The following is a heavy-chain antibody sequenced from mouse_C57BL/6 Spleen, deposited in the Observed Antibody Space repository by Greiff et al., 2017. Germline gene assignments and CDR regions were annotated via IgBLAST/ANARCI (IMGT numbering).Heavy chain of an antibody. V-gene: IGHV1-55*01. J-gene: IGHJ2*01. CDR1: GYTFTSYW. D-gene: IGHD3-2*02. CDR2: IYPGSGST. CDR3: ARWAPDSSGYSY. Sequence: QVQLQQPGAELVKPGASVKMSCKASGYTFTSYWITWVKQRPGQGLEWIGDIYPGSGSTNYNEKFKSKATLTVDTSSSAAYMQLSSLTSEDSAVYYCARWAPDSSGYSYWGQGTTLTVSS.